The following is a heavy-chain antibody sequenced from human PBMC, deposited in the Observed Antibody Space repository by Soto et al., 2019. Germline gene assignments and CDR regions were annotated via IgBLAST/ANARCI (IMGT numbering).Heavy chain of an antibody. D-gene: IGHD3-9*01. J-gene: IGHJ6*02. Sequence: SGPTLVNPTPTLTLTCTFSGFSLSTGGVGVGWIRQPPGKAPEWLALIYWNDDKRYSPSLNSRLTITKDTSKNQVVLTMSTMAPVDTATSYCGGYNVFTGYHGYGIEVWGQGTTVTVSS. CDR3: GGYNVFTGYHGYGIEV. CDR1: GFSLSTGGVG. V-gene: IGHV2-5*01. CDR2: IYWNDDK.